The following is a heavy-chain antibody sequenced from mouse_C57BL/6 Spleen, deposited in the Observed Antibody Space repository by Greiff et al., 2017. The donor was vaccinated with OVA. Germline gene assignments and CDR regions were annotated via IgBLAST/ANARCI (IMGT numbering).Heavy chain of an antibody. D-gene: IGHD2-1*01. CDR2: ISSGGSYT. CDR1: GFTFSSYG. V-gene: IGHV5-6*01. Sequence: EVKVVESGGDLVKPGGSLKLSCAASGFTFSSYGMSWVRQTPDKRLEWVATISSGGSYTYYPDSVKGRFTISRDNAKNTLYLQMSSLKSEDTAMYYCARPDGNYFDYWGQGTTLTVSS. CDR3: ARPDGNYFDY. J-gene: IGHJ2*01.